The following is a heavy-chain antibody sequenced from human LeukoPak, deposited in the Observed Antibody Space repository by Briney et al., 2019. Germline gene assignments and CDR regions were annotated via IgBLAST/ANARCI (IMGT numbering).Heavy chain of an antibody. CDR2: ISGSGGST. J-gene: IGHJ4*02. V-gene: IGHV3-23*01. CDR3: ATSFTYYYDSSSADY. D-gene: IGHD3-22*01. Sequence: PGGSLRLSCAASGFTFSSYAMSWVRQAPGKGLEWVSAISGSGGSTYYADSVNGRFAISRDNSKNTLYLQMNSLRAEDTAVYYCATSFTYYYDSSSADYWGQGTLATVSS. CDR1: GFTFSSYA.